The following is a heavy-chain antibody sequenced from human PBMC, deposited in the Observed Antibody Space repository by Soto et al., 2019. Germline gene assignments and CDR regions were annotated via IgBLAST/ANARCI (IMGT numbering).Heavy chain of an antibody. J-gene: IGHJ4*02. CDR2: ISGSAGT. Sequence: GSLRLSCVASGFSITSFAMTWFRQAPGKGLEWVSAISGSAGTFYATSVKGRFTISRDNSRSTVYLQMHSLRAEDSAIYYCAKEKDYDFNWGSDRFTSHYWGRGTLVTVSS. CDR1: GFSITSFA. CDR3: AKEKDYDFNWGSDRFTSHY. D-gene: IGHD3-16*02. V-gene: IGHV3-23*01.